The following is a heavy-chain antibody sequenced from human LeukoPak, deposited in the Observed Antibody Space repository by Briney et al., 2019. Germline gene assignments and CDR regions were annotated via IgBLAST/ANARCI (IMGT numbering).Heavy chain of an antibody. V-gene: IGHV1-2*04. CDR1: GYTFTGYY. CDR2: INPNSGGT. J-gene: IGHJ4*02. CDR3: ARDLWFGAIYFDY. D-gene: IGHD3-10*01. Sequence: GASVTVSCTASGYTFTGYYMHWVRQAPGQGLEWMGWINPNSGGTNYAQKFQGWVTMTRDTSISTAYMELSRLRSDDTAVYYCARDLWFGAIYFDYWGQGTLVTVSS.